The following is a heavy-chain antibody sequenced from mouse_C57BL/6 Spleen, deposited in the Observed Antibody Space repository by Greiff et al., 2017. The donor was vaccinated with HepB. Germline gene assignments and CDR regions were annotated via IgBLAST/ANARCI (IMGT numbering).Heavy chain of an antibody. CDR2: ISGGGGNT. J-gene: IGHJ3*01. CDR3: ARQGYGNYVIFAY. D-gene: IGHD2-1*01. CDR1: GFTFSSYT. V-gene: IGHV5-9*01. Sequence: DVMLVESGGGLVKPGGSLKLSCAASGFTFSSYTMSWVRQTPEKRLEWVATISGGGGNTYYPDSVKGRFTISRDNAKNTLYLQMSSLRSEDTALYYCARQGYGNYVIFAYWGQGTLVTVSA.